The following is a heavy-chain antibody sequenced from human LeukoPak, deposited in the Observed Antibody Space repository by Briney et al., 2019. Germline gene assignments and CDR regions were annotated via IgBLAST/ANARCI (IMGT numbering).Heavy chain of an antibody. CDR3: ATRLRRQYFDY. V-gene: IGHV4-34*01. CDR1: GGSFSGYY. J-gene: IGHJ4*02. CDR2: ISHSGST. D-gene: IGHD4-17*01. Sequence: SETLSLTCAVYGGSFSGYYWSWIRQPPGKGLEWIGEISHSGSTNYNPSLKSRVTISVDTSKNQFSLKLSSVTAADTAVYYCATRLRRQYFDYWGQGTLVTVSS.